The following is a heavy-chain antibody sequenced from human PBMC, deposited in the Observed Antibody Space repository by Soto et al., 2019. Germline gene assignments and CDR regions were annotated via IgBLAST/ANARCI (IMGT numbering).Heavy chain of an antibody. J-gene: IGHJ6*02. CDR3: ARVCSSTSCHRCGYYYGMEV. CDR1: GGTFSSYA. D-gene: IGHD2-2*01. CDR2: IIPIFGTA. V-gene: IGHV1-69*01. Sequence: QVQLVQSGAEVKKPGSSVKVSCKASGGTFSSYAISWVRQAPGQGLEWMGGIIPIFGTANYAQKFQGRVTITADEYTSTAYMELSSLRSDDKAVYYCARVCSSTSCHRCGYYYGMEVWGHGTTVTVSS.